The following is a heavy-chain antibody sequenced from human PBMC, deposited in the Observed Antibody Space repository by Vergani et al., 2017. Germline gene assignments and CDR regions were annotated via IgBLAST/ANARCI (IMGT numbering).Heavy chain of an antibody. CDR2: IKSDGSIT. D-gene: IGHD5-12*01. Sequence: EVQLVESGGGLIHPGGSLRLSCEGSGFSFSGYWMHWVRQSPEKGLVWVSRIKSDGSITNYGDSVKGRFTISRDNAKNTLYLEMNSLRGDDTAIYYCVRARCSGPCFMSNLFDSLGQGTLVTVSS. J-gene: IGHJ5*01. CDR1: GFSFSGYW. CDR3: VRARCSGPCFMSNLFDS. V-gene: IGHV3-74*01.